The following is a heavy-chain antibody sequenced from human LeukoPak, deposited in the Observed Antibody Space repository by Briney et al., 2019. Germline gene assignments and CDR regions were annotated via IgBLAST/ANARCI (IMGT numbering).Heavy chain of an antibody. CDR3: ARGTSSSWRPPWFDP. CDR2: INPNSGGT. Sequence: ASVKVSCKASGYTFTGYYMHWVRQAPGQGLEWMGSINPNSGGTNYAQKFQGRVTITRDTSISTAYMELSRLRSDDTAVYYCARGTSSSWRPPWFDPWGQGTLVTVSS. CDR1: GYTFTGYY. V-gene: IGHV1-2*02. D-gene: IGHD6-13*01. J-gene: IGHJ5*02.